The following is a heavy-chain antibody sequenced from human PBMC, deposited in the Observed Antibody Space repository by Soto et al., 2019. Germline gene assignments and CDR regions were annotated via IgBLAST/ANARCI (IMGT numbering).Heavy chain of an antibody. D-gene: IGHD5-18*01. Sequence: QVQLVQSGAEVKKPGSSVKVSCKASGGTFSSYAISWVRQAPGQGLEWMGGIIPIFGTANYAQMFQGRVTITADESTSTAYMVLSRLRSEDTAVYYCARVGLGYSYYYYGMDVWGQGTTVTVSS. J-gene: IGHJ6*02. CDR3: ARVGLGYSYYYYGMDV. CDR1: GGTFSSYA. V-gene: IGHV1-69*01. CDR2: IIPIFGTA.